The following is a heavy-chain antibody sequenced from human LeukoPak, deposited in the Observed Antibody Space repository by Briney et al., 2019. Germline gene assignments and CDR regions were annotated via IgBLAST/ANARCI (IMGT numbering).Heavy chain of an antibody. CDR3: ARGVDTAMVDYYYYYGMDV. D-gene: IGHD5-18*01. CDR2: ISAYNGNT. J-gene: IGHJ6*02. CDR1: GYTFTSYG. Sequence: GASVKVSCKASGYTFTSYGISWVRQAPGQGLEWRGWISAYNGNTNYAQKLQGRVTMTTDTSTSTAYMELRSLRSDDTAVYYCARGVDTAMVDYYYYYGMDVWGQGTTVTVSS. V-gene: IGHV1-18*01.